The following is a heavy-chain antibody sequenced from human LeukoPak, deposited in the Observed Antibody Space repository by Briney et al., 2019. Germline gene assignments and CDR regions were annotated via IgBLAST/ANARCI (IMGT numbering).Heavy chain of an antibody. CDR2: INHSGST. CDR3: ARAGFRFFDI. D-gene: IGHD1-14*01. CDR1: GFTFSSYS. J-gene: IGHJ3*02. V-gene: IGHV4-34*01. Sequence: GSLRLSCAASGFTFSSYSMNWVRQPPGKGLEWIGEINHSGSTNYNPSLKSRVTISVDTSKNQFSLKLSSVTAADTAVYYCARAGFRFFDIWGQGTMVTVSS.